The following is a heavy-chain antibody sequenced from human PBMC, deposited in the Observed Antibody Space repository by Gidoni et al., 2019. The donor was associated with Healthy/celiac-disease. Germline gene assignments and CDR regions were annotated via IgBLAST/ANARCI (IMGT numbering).Heavy chain of an antibody. V-gene: IGHV4-61*02. CDR1: GGPISRGSYY. D-gene: IGHD4-17*01. Sequence: QVQLQESGPGLVKPSQTLSLTCTVSGGPISRGSYYWSWIRQPAGKGLECIGRFYTSGSTNYTPALKSRLTRSLDTSKNQFSLKLSSVTAADTAVYYCARRDYGDYATNFDLWGRGTLVTVSS. J-gene: IGHJ2*01. CDR3: ARRDYGDYATNFDL. CDR2: FYTSGST.